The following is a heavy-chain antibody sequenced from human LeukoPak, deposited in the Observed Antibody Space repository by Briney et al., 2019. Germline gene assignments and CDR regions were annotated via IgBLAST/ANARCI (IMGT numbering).Heavy chain of an antibody. CDR1: GFTFSSYE. Sequence: GGSLRLSCAASGFTFSSYEMNWVRQAPGKGLEWVSVINSGGSPYYADSVKGRFTVSRDTSKNTLYLQMNSLRADDTAVYYCARDIDEYYFDYWGQGTLVTVSS. D-gene: IGHD6-6*01. CDR2: INSGGSP. J-gene: IGHJ4*02. V-gene: IGHV3-66*01. CDR3: ARDIDEYYFDY.